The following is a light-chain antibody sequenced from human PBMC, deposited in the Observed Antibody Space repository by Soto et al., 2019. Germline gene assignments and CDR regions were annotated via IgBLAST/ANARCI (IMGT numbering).Light chain of an antibody. CDR2: GVS. J-gene: IGKJ4*01. CDR3: QQYDVYPLT. V-gene: IGKV1-16*02. Sequence: DIQMSQSPSSLSASVGDSVTITCRASQGIRNNLAWLQQKPGKAPKSLIYGVSTLQSGVPSKFSGRGSGTVFTLTISSLQSEDYATYYCQQYDVYPLTFGGGTKVEIK. CDR1: QGIRNN.